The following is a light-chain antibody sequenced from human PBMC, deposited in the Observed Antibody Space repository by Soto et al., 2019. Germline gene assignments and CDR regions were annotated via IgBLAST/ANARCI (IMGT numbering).Light chain of an antibody. V-gene: IGKV3-15*01. CDR1: QSVSSN. Sequence: EIVVTQSPATLSVSPGERATLSCRASQSVSSNLAWYQQKPGQAPRLLIYGASTRATGIPARFSGSGSGTEFTLTISSLQSEDFAVYYCQQYNNWYWTFGQGTKV. J-gene: IGKJ1*01. CDR3: QQYNNWYWT. CDR2: GAS.